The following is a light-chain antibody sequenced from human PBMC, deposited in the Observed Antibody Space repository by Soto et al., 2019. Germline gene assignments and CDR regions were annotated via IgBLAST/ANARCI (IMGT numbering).Light chain of an antibody. Sequence: EIVMTQSPATLSVSPGERATLSCRASQSVSSNLAWYQQKPGQVPRLLISGASTRATGIPARFSGSGSGTECTLTISSLQSEDFAVYYCQQYNNWPLTFGGGTKVEIK. CDR3: QQYNNWPLT. CDR1: QSVSSN. J-gene: IGKJ4*01. V-gene: IGKV3-15*01. CDR2: GAS.